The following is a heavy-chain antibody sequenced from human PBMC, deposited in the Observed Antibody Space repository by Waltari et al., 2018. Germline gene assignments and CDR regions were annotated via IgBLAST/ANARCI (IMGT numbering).Heavy chain of an antibody. CDR1: GLRFSNYW. CDR3: TRGGRDSSWYWRD. Sequence: EVQLVESGGGLAQPGGSLRLSCAASGLRFSNYWMTWVRQDSGKGPEWVANIKQDGSEKYYMDSVKGRFTISRDNAKNSLYLQMNNLRVEDTAVYYCTRGGRDSSWYWRDWGQGTLVTVSS. CDR2: IKQDGSEK. V-gene: IGHV3-7*01. D-gene: IGHD6-13*01. J-gene: IGHJ4*02.